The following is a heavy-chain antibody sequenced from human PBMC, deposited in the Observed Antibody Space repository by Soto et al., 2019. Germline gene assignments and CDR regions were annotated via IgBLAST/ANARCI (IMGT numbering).Heavy chain of an antibody. D-gene: IGHD3-22*01. Sequence: GGSLRLSCAASGFTFSSYGMHWVRQAPGKGLEWVAVIWYDGSNKYYADSVKGRFTISRDNSKNTLYLQMNSLRAEDTALYYCAKDISEHLLPGAFDIWGQGTMVTVSS. V-gene: IGHV3-30*02. CDR2: IWYDGSNK. CDR1: GFTFSSYG. CDR3: AKDISEHLLPGAFDI. J-gene: IGHJ3*02.